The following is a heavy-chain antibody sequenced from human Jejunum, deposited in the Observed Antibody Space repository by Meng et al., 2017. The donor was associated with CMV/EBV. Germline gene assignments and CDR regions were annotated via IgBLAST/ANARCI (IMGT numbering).Heavy chain of an antibody. V-gene: IGHV3-30*04. J-gene: IGHJ4*02. D-gene: IGHD3-16*01. CDR3: ARDGGGFNSSPFDC. CDR2: TSYDGNSQ. CDR1: GFTFRSHA. Sequence: SGFTFRSHAMHLVRKAPGKGLEWVAVTSYDGNSQYYTDSVKGRFTISRDNSDNMLYLQMNSLRADDTAVYYCARDGGGFNSSPFDCWGQGTLVTVSS.